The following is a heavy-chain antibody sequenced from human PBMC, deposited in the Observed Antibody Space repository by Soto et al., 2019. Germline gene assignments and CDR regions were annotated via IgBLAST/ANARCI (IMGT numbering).Heavy chain of an antibody. J-gene: IGHJ4*02. V-gene: IGHV3-30*03. CDR2: ISYDGSDK. D-gene: IGHD6-13*01. CDR3: GAGQYFSDY. CDR1: GVTFSSYG. Sequence: GWSLRLSCAASGVTFSSYGVHWVRQTPGKGLEWVALISYDGSDKYYADSVKGRFTISRDNSKNTLYLQMNSLRVEDTAVYYCGAGQYFSDYWGQGTLVTVSS.